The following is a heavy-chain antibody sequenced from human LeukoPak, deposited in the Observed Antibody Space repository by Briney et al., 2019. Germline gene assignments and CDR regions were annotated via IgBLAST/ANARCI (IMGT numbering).Heavy chain of an antibody. V-gene: IGHV1-8*01. CDR2: MDPNSGNT. J-gene: IGHJ4*02. Sequence: GASVKVSCKASGYTFTSYDINWVRQATGQGLEWMGWMDPNSGNTGYAQKFQGRVTMTRNTSISTAYMELSSLRSEDTAVYYCARGQVGATFPDYWGQGTLVTVSS. D-gene: IGHD1-26*01. CDR1: GYTFTSYD. CDR3: ARGQVGATFPDY.